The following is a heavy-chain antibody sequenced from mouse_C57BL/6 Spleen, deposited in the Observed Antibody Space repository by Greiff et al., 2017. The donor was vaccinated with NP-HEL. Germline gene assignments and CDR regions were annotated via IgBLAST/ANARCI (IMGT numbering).Heavy chain of an antibody. CDR1: GFTFSDYY. Sequence: EVQLVESEGGLVQPGSSMKLSCTASGFTFSDYYMAWVRQVPEKGLEWVANINYDGSSTYYLDSLKSRFIISRDNAKNILYLQMSSLKSEDTATYYCARESKLLRGYFDVWGTGTTVTVSS. J-gene: IGHJ1*03. CDR3: ARESKLLRGYFDV. CDR2: INYDGSST. V-gene: IGHV5-16*01. D-gene: IGHD1-1*01.